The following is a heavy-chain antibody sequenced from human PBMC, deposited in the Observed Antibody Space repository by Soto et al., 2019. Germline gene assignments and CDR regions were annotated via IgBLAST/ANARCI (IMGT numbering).Heavy chain of an antibody. D-gene: IGHD4-17*01. CDR1: GGSISSYY. Sequence: QVQLQESGPGLVKPSETLSLTCTVSGGSISSYYWTWVRQSPGKGLEWIGYIYDSWITNYNPSLQSRVSIAVDTSKNQVSLKLSSVTAADTAVYSCAGGDYGDYFEYWGQGTLVTVSS. CDR3: AGGDYGDYFEY. J-gene: IGHJ4*02. V-gene: IGHV4-59*03. CDR2: IYDSWIT.